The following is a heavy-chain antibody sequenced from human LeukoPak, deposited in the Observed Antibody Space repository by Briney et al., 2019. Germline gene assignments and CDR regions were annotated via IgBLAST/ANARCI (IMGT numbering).Heavy chain of an antibody. Sequence: SETLSLTCAVYGGSFNTYYWSWIRQPPGKGLEWIGFVYYTGSTNYSPSLKSRVTISVDTSKSQFSLKLRSVTAADTAVYYCARISSSNWYNERGAFDVWGQGTMVTVSS. CDR2: VYYTGST. D-gene: IGHD6-13*01. CDR1: GGSFNTYY. J-gene: IGHJ3*01. V-gene: IGHV4-59*01. CDR3: ARISSSNWYNERGAFDV.